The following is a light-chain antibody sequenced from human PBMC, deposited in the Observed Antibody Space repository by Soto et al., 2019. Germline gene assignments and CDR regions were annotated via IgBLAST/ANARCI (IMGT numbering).Light chain of an antibody. J-gene: IGKJ1*01. CDR3: QQYYSDAPWT. Sequence: DIQMTQSPSSLSASVGERVTITCRASQFISTYLHWYQQKPGKAPKLLIYDASRLQSGVPSRFGGSGSGADFTLTINSLHSEDFATYYCQQYYSDAPWTFGQGTKVEIK. V-gene: IGKV1-39*01. CDR1: QFISTY. CDR2: DAS.